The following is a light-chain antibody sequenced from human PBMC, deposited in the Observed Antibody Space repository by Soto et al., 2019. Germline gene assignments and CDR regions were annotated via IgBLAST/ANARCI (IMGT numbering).Light chain of an antibody. CDR3: QQCYAYPLT. CDR1: QDIGNC. J-gene: IGKJ4*01. CDR2: SAS. Sequence: DIQLTQSPSSLSASVGDRVTITCRASQDIGNCLVWFQQRPGKVPKSLMFSASNLQTGVPSRFSGRGSGTDFTLSISSLHPEDSATYYCQQCYAYPLTFGGGAKVEI. V-gene: IGKV1-16*01.